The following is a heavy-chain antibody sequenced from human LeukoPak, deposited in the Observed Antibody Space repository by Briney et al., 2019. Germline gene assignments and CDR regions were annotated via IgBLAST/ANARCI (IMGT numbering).Heavy chain of an antibody. D-gene: IGHD5-18*01. CDR1: GFTFSTYA. CDR3: ARARSSYGYGDAFDI. CDR2: ISYDGSSK. V-gene: IGHV3-30*04. J-gene: IGHJ3*02. Sequence: GGSLRLSCAASGFTFSTYAMHWVRQAPGKGLEWGAVISYDGSSKYYADSVKGRFTISRDNSKNTLYLQRNSLRAEDTAVYYCARARSSYGYGDAFDIWGQGTMVTVSS.